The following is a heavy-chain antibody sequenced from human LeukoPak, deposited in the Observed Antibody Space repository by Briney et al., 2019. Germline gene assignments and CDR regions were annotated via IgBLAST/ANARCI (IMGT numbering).Heavy chain of an antibody. CDR3: ARGPPVFAY. J-gene: IGHJ4*02. V-gene: IGHV4-34*01. Sequence: SETLSLTCAVYGGSFSGYYWSWIRQPPGKGLEWIGEINHSGSTNYNPSLKSRVTISVDTSKNQFSLKLSSVTAADTAVYYCARGPPVFAYWGQGTLVAVSS. CDR2: INHSGST. CDR1: GGSFSGYY.